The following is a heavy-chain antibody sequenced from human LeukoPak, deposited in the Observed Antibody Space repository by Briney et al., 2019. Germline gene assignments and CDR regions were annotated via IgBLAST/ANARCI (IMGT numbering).Heavy chain of an antibody. CDR1: GGTFSSYA. D-gene: IGHD3-10*01. V-gene: IGHV1-69*01. CDR3: ARDVSTMVRGVIIPWFDP. CDR2: IIPIFCTA. Sequence: RGASVKVSCKASGGTFSSYAISWVRQAPGQGLEWMGGIIPIFCTANYAQKFQGRVTITAAESTSTAYMELSSLRSEDTAVYYCARDVSTMVRGVIIPWFDPWGQGTLVTVSS. J-gene: IGHJ5*02.